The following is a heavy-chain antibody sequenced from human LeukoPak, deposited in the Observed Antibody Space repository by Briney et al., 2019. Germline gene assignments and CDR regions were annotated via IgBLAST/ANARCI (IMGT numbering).Heavy chain of an antibody. CDR1: GXSISSSTHY. CDR2: LYYSGST. V-gene: IGHV4-39*01. CDR3: ARQSVGATPYWYFDL. D-gene: IGHD1-26*01. J-gene: IGHJ2*01. Sequence: SETLSLTCTVSGXSISSSTHYWGWIRQPPGNGLESIGSLYYSGSTYYNPSLKTRVTISLDTSKNQFSLKVTSVTAADTAVSYCARQSVGATPYWYFDLWGRGTLVTVSS.